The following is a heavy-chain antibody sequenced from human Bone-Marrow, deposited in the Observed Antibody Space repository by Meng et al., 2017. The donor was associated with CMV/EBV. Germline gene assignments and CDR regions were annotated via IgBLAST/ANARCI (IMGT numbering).Heavy chain of an antibody. Sequence: GGFLRLSCATSGFTFSSYAMSWVRQAPGKGLEWVSSITNGGSGTYYADSVKGRFTISRDNSKNTLYLQMNSLRAEDTAVYYCAKRDSAWYSDYWGQGTLVTVSS. J-gene: IGHJ4*02. CDR3: AKRDSAWYSDY. D-gene: IGHD6-19*01. V-gene: IGHV3-23*01. CDR2: ITNGGSGT. CDR1: GFTFSSYA.